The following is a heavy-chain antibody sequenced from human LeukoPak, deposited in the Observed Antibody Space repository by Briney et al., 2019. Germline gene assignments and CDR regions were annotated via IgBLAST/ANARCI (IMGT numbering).Heavy chain of an antibody. CDR2: ISWNSGSI. J-gene: IGHJ4*02. CDR1: GFTFDDYA. Sequence: GGSLRLSCAASGFTFDDYAMHWVRQAPGKGLEWVSSISWNSGSIGYAESVKGRFTISRDNAKNSLYLQMSSLRVDDLALYYCARDMSSSGIVSGYGFDSWGQGTLVIVSS. CDR3: ARDMSSSGIVSGYGFDS. V-gene: IGHV3-9*03. D-gene: IGHD5-12*01.